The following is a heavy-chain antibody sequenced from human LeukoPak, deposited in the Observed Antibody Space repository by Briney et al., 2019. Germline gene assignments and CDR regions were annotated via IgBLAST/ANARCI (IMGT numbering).Heavy chain of an antibody. V-gene: IGHV3-23*01. CDR3: AKDGVVTITFDY. Sequence: GGSLRLSCAASGFTFSSYAMSWVRQAPGKGPEWVSAISGSGGSTYYADSVKGRFTISRDNSKNTLYLQMNSLRAEDTAVYYCAKDGVVTITFDYWGQGTLVTVSS. CDR1: GFTFSSYA. CDR2: ISGSGGST. D-gene: IGHD3-16*01. J-gene: IGHJ4*02.